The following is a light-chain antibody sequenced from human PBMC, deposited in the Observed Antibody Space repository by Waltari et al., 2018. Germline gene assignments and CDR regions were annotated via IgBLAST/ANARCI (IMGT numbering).Light chain of an antibody. CDR1: DIASKR. V-gene: IGLV3-21*04. J-gene: IGLJ2*01. CDR2: YNS. Sequence: SYVLTQPPSVSVAPGMTARITCEGTDIASKRFHWYQQRPGQAPVLVMYYNSDRPSGIPERFSGSNSGNTATLTITSVEAGDEADYYCQVWHTGTNHVVFGGGTKLTVL. CDR3: QVWHTGTNHVV.